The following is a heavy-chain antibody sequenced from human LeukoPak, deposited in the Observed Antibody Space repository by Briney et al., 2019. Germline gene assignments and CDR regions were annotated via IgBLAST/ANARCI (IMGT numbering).Heavy chain of an antibody. CDR1: GFTVNTNY. V-gene: IGHV3-66*02. Sequence: GGSLRLSCAASGFTVNTNYMSWVRQAPGKGLEWVSVIYSGDSTYYADSVKGRFTISRDNSKNTLYLQMNSLRPEDTAVYYCAKDRIGYCSSTSCSGRAFDIWGQGTMVTVSS. D-gene: IGHD2-2*01. J-gene: IGHJ3*02. CDR3: AKDRIGYCSSTSCSGRAFDI. CDR2: IYSGDST.